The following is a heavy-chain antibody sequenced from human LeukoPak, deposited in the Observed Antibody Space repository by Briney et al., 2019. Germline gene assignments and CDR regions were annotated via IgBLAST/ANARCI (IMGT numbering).Heavy chain of an antibody. CDR2: ISYDGSNK. J-gene: IGHJ4*02. Sequence: GGSLRLSCAASGFTFSSYGMHWVRQAPGKGLEWVAVISYDGSNKYYADSVKGRFTISRDNSKNTLYLQMNSLRAEDTAVYYCAREGGWDYDFWSGYYKGLDYWGQGTLVTVSS. CDR3: AREGGWDYDFWSGYYKGLDY. D-gene: IGHD3-3*01. CDR1: GFTFSSYG. V-gene: IGHV3-30*03.